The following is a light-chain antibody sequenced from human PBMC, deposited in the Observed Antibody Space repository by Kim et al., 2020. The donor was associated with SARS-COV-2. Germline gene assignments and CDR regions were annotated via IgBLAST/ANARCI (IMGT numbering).Light chain of an antibody. Sequence: SSELTQDPAVSVALGQTVRITCQGDSLRRYYATWYQQKPGQAPILVIYGKNNRPSGIPDRFSSSSSGNTASLTITGTQAGDEADYYCNSRDSNNNVLFGGGTQLTVL. V-gene: IGLV3-19*01. CDR2: GKN. CDR3: NSRDSNNNVL. J-gene: IGLJ2*01. CDR1: SLRRYY.